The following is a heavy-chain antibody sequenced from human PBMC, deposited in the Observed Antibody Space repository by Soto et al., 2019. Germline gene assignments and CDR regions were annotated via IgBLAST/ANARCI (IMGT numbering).Heavy chain of an antibody. CDR2: ISAYNGNT. Sequence: AASVKVSCKASGYTFTSYGISWVRQAPGQGLEWMGWISAYNGNTNYAQKLQGRVTMTTDTSTSTAYMELRSLSSDDTAVYYCARDVVVVAATGDSYYYYMDVWGKGTTVTVSS. V-gene: IGHV1-18*01. D-gene: IGHD2-15*01. J-gene: IGHJ6*03. CDR1: GYTFTSYG. CDR3: ARDVVVVAATGDSYYYYMDV.